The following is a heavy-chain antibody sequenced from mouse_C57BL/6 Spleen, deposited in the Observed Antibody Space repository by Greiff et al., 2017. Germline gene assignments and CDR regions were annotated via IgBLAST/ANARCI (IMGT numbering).Heavy chain of an antibody. Sequence: VQLQQPGAELVKPGASVKLSCKASGYTFTSYWMQWVKQRPGQGLEWIGEIDPSDSYTNYNQKFKSKATLTVDTSSSTAYMQLSSLTSEDSAVYYCARNGGSSGAWFAYWGQGTLVTVSA. J-gene: IGHJ3*01. D-gene: IGHD1-1*01. CDR3: ARNGGSSGAWFAY. CDR1: GYTFTSYW. CDR2: IDPSDSYT. V-gene: IGHV1-50*01.